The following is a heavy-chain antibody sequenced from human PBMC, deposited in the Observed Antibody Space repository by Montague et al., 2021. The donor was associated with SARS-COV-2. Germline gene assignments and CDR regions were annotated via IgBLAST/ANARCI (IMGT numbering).Heavy chain of an antibody. J-gene: IGHJ4*02. D-gene: IGHD3-16*01. CDR3: ARDGVREAADY. Sequence: YRRLSCAASGFPFSDYAMTWVRQAPGKGLEWVSYISSRSTPTFYADSVKGRFTISRDNNKSSLFLQMNSLRDEDTAVYYCARDGVREAADYWDQGTLVTVSS. V-gene: IGHV3-48*02. CDR1: GFPFSDYA. CDR2: ISSRSTPT.